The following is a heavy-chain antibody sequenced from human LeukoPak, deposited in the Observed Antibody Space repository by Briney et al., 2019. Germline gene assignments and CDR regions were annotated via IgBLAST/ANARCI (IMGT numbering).Heavy chain of an antibody. CDR3: ARASRDGYNYDY. CDR1: GYTFTSYG. Sequence: ASVKVSCKASGYTFTSYGISWVRQAPGQGLEWMGWISVYNGNTNYAQKLQGRVTMTTETSTSTAYMELRSLRSGDTAVYYCARASRDGYNYDYWGQGTLVTVSS. J-gene: IGHJ4*02. V-gene: IGHV1-18*01. CDR2: ISVYNGNT. D-gene: IGHD5-24*01.